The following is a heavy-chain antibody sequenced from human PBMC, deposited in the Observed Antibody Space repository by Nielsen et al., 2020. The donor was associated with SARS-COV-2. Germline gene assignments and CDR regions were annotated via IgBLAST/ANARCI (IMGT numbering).Heavy chain of an antibody. V-gene: IGHV3-11*03. J-gene: IGHJ1*01. CDR3: ARSGHCNGGICYFTEYFQD. CDR1: GFTFSDYY. D-gene: IGHD2-8*02. CDR2: ISSSGYT. Sequence: GESLKISCAASGFTFSDYYMSWIRQAPGKGLEWVSYISSSGYTNYVDSVKGRFTISRDNAKNSLYLQMDSLRAEDTAFYYCARSGHCNGGICYFTEYFQDWGQGTLVTVSS.